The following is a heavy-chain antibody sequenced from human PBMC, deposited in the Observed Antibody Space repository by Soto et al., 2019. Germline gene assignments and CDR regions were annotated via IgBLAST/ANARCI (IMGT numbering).Heavy chain of an antibody. CDR2: IYYSGGA. CDR3: GRVVEGATRHTDFDS. CDR1: GVSIHNSHSF. D-gene: IGHD2-15*01. V-gene: IGHV4-39*01. Sequence: PSETLSLTCAVSGVSIHNSHSFWGWIRQPPGKGLEFIGSIYYSGGANYNPSLKSRVTISLDTSKNQFSLMVNSVTAADTAIYYCGRVVEGATRHTDFDSWGQGTLVTVSS. J-gene: IGHJ5*01.